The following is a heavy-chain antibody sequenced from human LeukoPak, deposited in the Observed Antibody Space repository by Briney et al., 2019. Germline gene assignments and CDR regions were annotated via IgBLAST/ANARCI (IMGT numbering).Heavy chain of an antibody. J-gene: IGHJ6*03. Sequence: GASVKVSCKASGGTFSSYAISWVRQAPGQGLEWMGGIIPIFGTANYAQKFQGRVTITADESTSTAYMELSSLRSEDTAVYYCARDGLVDDQLLSHYYYYYMDVWGKGTTVTVSS. D-gene: IGHD2-2*01. V-gene: IGHV1-69*13. CDR3: ARDGLVDDQLLSHYYYYYMDV. CDR2: IIPIFGTA. CDR1: GGTFSSYA.